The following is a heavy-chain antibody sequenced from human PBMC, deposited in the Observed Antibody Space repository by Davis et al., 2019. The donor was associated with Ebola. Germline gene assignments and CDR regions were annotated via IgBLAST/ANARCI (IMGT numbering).Heavy chain of an antibody. D-gene: IGHD3-22*01. Sequence: MPSETLSLTCAVYGGSFSGYYWSWIRQPPGKGLEWIGYIYYSGSTNYNHSLKSRVTISVDTSKNQFSLKLSSVTAADTAVYYCASSILSSGYDYWGQGTLVTVSS. V-gene: IGHV4-59*01. CDR3: ASSILSSGYDY. J-gene: IGHJ4*02. CDR2: IYYSGST. CDR1: GGSFSGYY.